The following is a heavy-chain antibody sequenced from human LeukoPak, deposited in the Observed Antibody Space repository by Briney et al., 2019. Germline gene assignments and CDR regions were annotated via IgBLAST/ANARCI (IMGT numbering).Heavy chain of an antibody. V-gene: IGHV3-23*01. D-gene: IGHD3-10*01. J-gene: IGHJ4*02. CDR1: GFTFSRYA. CDR2: ISGSGGST. Sequence: GGSLRLSCAASGFTFSRYAMSWVRQAPGKGLEWVSAISGSGGSTYSADSVKGRFTISRDNSKNTLYLQMNSLRDEDTAVYYCAKVGPLLWFGELAVFDYWGQGTLVTVSS. CDR3: AKVGPLLWFGELAVFDY.